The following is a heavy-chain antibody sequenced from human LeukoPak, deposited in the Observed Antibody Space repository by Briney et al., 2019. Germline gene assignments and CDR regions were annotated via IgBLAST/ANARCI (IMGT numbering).Heavy chain of an antibody. CDR3: ARLVSGYAELPDY. J-gene: IGHJ4*02. CDR1: GYSFSNYW. V-gene: IGHV5-51*03. D-gene: IGHD3-22*01. Sequence: GESLKISCKGSGYSFSNYWIGWVRQMPGKGLEWMGIIYPGDSDIRYSPSFQGQVTISADRSISTAYLQWSSLKASDTAMYYCARLVSGYAELPDYWGQGTLVTVSS. CDR2: IYPGDSDI.